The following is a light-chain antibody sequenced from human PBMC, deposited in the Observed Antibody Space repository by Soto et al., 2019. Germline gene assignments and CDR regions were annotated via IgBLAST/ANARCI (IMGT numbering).Light chain of an antibody. Sequence: EKVMTQSPATLSVSPGERVTLSCRASQRVATNLAWYQQKPGQAPRLLISGAYIRATGIPDRFIGSGSGTEFTLTITSLQSEDFAVYYCQHYNDLPLTFGQGTKVEIK. J-gene: IGKJ1*01. CDR3: QHYNDLPLT. CDR1: QRVATN. V-gene: IGKV3-15*01. CDR2: GAY.